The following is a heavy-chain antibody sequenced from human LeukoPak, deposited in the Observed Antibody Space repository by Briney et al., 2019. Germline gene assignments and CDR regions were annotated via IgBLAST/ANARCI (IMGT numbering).Heavy chain of an antibody. V-gene: IGHV1-18*01. CDR3: ARDEVQYRNGPLGD. CDR2: ISAYNGNT. D-gene: IGHD6-6*01. J-gene: IGHJ4*02. Sequence: ASVKVSCKASGYTFTRYGISWVRQAPGQGLEWMGWISAYNGNTKYAQNLQGRVSMTTDTSTTTAYMELRSLRSDGTAVYYCARDEVQYRNGPLGDWGQGTLVTVSS. CDR1: GYTFTRYG.